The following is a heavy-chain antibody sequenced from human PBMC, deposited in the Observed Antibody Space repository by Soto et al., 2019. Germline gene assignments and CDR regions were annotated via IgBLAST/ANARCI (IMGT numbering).Heavy chain of an antibody. D-gene: IGHD4-17*01. CDR3: ERMGVSAPVTTNWYFDR. CDR2: IDPSDSYT. V-gene: IGHV5-10-1*01. CDR1: GYTFTNYW. J-gene: IGHJ2*01. Sequence: EVQLVQSGAEVKKPGESLRISCKGSGYTFTNYWITWVRQMPGKGLEWMGRIDPSDSYTSYSPSFQGHVTFSADKSISTAYLPWSSLKASDTAIYYCERMGVSAPVTTNWYFDRWGRGTLVTVSS.